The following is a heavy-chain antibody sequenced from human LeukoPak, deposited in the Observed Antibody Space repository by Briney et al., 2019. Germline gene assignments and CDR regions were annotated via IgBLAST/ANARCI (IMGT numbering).Heavy chain of an antibody. D-gene: IGHD6-19*01. CDR3: AKDSGWYYFDY. Sequence: HPGGSLRLSCAASGFTFSSYGMHWVRQAPGKGLEWVAVISYDGSNKYYADSVKGRFTTSRDNSKNTLYLQMNSLRAEDTAVYYCAKDSGWYYFDYWGQGTLVTVSS. CDR1: GFTFSSYG. J-gene: IGHJ4*02. V-gene: IGHV3-30*18. CDR2: ISYDGSNK.